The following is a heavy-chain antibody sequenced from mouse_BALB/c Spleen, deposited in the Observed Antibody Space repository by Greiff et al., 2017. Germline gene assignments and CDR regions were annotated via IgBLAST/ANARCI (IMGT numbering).Heavy chain of an antibody. CDR3: ARDVVRRWAY. J-gene: IGHJ3*01. V-gene: IGHV5-6-3*01. Sequence: EVMLVESGGGLVQPGGSLKLSCAASGFTFSSYGMSWVRQTPDKRLELVATINSNGGSTYYPDSVKGRFTISRDNAKNTLYLQMSSLKSEDTAMYYCARDVVRRWAYGGQGTGVTVSA. CDR2: INSNGGST. CDR1: GFTFSSYG. D-gene: IGHD2-14*01.